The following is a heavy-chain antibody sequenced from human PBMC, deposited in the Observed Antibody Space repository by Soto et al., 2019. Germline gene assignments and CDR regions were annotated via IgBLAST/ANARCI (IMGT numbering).Heavy chain of an antibody. CDR3: ARDGDGRMTTNPYYYHGMGV. CDR1: GVSLCSYY. Sequence: PSETLSVTGTFFGVSLCSYYWIWIGHPPGKGLDLISYVFYTGRANYNSSLKSRVSISLDTSNYPFSLQLSSVTAADTAVYYCARDGDGRMTTNPYYYHGMGVWGPGTTVTVSS. V-gene: IGHV4-59*13. D-gene: IGHD4-4*01. J-gene: IGHJ6*02. CDR2: VFYTGRA.